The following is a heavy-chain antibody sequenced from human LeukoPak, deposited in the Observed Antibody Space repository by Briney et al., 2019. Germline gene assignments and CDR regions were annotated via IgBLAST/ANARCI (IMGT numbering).Heavy chain of an antibody. V-gene: IGHV4-4*07. CDR2: IYTSGST. Sequence: SETLSLTCTVSGGSISSYYWSWIRQPAGKGLEWIGRIYTSGSTNYNPSLKSRVTMSVDTSKNQFSLKLSSVTAADTAVYYCARERVGYSGYDSGGHYYYYYYMDVWGKGTTVTISS. CDR1: GGSISSYY. J-gene: IGHJ6*03. D-gene: IGHD5-12*01. CDR3: ARERVGYSGYDSGGHYYYYYYMDV.